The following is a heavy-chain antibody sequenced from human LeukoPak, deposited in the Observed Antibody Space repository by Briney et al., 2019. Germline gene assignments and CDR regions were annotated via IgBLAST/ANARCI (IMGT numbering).Heavy chain of an antibody. J-gene: IGHJ4*02. V-gene: IGHV3-43D*03. CDR1: GFTFDDYA. Sequence: PGGSLRLSCAASGFTFDDYAMHWVRQAPGKGLEWVSLISWDGGSTYYADSVKGRFTISRDNSKNSLYLQMNSLRAEDTALYYCAKDTYRHCSSTSCYSHFDYWGRGTLVTVSS. D-gene: IGHD2-2*02. CDR3: AKDTYRHCSSTSCYSHFDY. CDR2: ISWDGGST.